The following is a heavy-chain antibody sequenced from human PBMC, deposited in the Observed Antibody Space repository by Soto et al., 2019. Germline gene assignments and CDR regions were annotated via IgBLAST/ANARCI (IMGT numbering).Heavy chain of an antibody. V-gene: IGHV1-69*13. CDR3: ASARSPNVVVAATSSFAAR. Sequence: ASVKVSCKASGGTFSSYAISWVRQAPGQGLEWMGGIIPIFGTANYAQKFQGRVTITADESTSTAYMELSSLRSEDTAVYYCASARSPNVVVAATSSFAARWGQGTLVTVSS. CDR2: IIPIFGTA. CDR1: GGTFSSYA. D-gene: IGHD2-15*01. J-gene: IGHJ4*02.